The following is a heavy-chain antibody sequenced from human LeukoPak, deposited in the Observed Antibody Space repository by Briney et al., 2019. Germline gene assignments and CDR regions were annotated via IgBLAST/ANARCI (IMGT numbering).Heavy chain of an antibody. Sequence: GASVKVSCKASGYTFTSYYMHWVRQAPGQGLEWMGIINPSGGSTSYAQKFQGRVTMTRDMSTSTVYMELSSLRSEDTAVYYCARDFRPSSRYCSGGSCNRPGVFGYWGQGTLVTVSS. J-gene: IGHJ4*02. V-gene: IGHV1-46*01. CDR2: INPSGGST. D-gene: IGHD2-15*01. CDR1: GYTFTSYY. CDR3: ARDFRPSSRYCSGGSCNRPGVFGY.